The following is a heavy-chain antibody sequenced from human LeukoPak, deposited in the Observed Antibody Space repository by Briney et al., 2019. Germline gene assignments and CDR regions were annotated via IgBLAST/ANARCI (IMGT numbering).Heavy chain of an antibody. V-gene: IGHV3-33*01. D-gene: IGHD6-6*01. CDR3: ARGSSIAAPGGYYFDY. Sequence: PGRSLRLSCAASGFTFSSYGMHWVRQAPGKGLEWVAVIWYDGSNKYYADSVKGRFTISRDNSKNTLYLQMNSLRAGDTAVYYCARGSSIAAPGGYYFDYWGQGTLVTVSS. CDR2: IWYDGSNK. CDR1: GFTFSSYG. J-gene: IGHJ4*02.